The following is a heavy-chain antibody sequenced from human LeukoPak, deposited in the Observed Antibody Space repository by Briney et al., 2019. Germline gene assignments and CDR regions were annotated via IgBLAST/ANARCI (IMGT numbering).Heavy chain of an antibody. J-gene: IGHJ5*02. CDR2: IYYSGST. Sequence: PSETLSLTCTVSGGSISSSSYYWGWIRQPPGKGLEWIGSIYYSGSTYYNPSLKSRVTISVDTSKNQFSLKLSSVTAADTAVYYCARRSTDWVVPDEGSWFDPWGQGTLVTVSS. CDR1: GGSISSSSYY. D-gene: IGHD2-2*01. V-gene: IGHV4-39*01. CDR3: ARRSTDWVVPDEGSWFDP.